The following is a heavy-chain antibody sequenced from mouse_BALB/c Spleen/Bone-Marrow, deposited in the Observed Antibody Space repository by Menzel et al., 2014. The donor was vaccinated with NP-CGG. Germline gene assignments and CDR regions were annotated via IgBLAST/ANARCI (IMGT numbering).Heavy chain of an antibody. CDR3: AREVRRYFDV. D-gene: IGHD2-14*01. CDR1: GYTFTNYW. Sequence: VQRVESGAELVRPGTSVKISCKASGYTFTNYWLGWVKQRPGHGLEWIRDIYPGGGYTNYNEKFKGKATLTAGTSSSTAYMQLSSLTSEDSAVYFCAREVRRYFDVWGAGTTVTVSS. V-gene: IGHV1-63*02. J-gene: IGHJ1*01. CDR2: IYPGGGYT.